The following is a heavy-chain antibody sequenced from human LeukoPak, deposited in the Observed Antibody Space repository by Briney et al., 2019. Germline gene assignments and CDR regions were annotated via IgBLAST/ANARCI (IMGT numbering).Heavy chain of an antibody. CDR3: AQNRDNGVPTYYSNSRGSSHFDL. V-gene: IGHV3-30*18. CDR1: GFTFSSYG. D-gene: IGHD3-22*01. CDR2: ISYDGSNK. J-gene: IGHJ2*01. Sequence: GGSLRLSCAASGFTFSSYGMHWVRQAPGQGLEWVAGISYDGSNKYYADSVKGRVTISRDNSKSTLYLQMNNLRAEDTALYYCAQNRDNGVPTYYSNSRGSSHFDLWGRGTLVTVSS.